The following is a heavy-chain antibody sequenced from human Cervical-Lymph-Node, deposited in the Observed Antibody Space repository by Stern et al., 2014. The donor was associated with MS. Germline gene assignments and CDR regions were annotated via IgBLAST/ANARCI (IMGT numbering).Heavy chain of an antibody. CDR3: ARDGPHHDVDY. V-gene: IGHV3-33*01. D-gene: IGHD1-14*01. J-gene: IGHJ4*02. CDR1: GFSFSKSG. CDR2: IRSGGRIE. Sequence: VQLVESGGGVVQPGTSLRVSCAASGFSFSKSGMHWVRQAPGKGLEWVAMIRSGGRIEGYGEFVRGRFTISRDDSKNIMYLQLNSLRAEDTAVYYCARDGPHHDVDYWGQGTLVTVSS.